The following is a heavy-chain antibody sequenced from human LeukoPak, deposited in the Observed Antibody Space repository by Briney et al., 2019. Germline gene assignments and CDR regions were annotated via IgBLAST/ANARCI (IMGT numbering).Heavy chain of an antibody. V-gene: IGHV3-23*01. Sequence: HSGGSLRVSCAASGLTVITYDMSWVRQAPGKGLEWVSSVSGSGDTTYYTDSVKGRFTISRDNSKNTLYLQMNSLRAEDTAVYYCANLKFDSSGYKAIDYWGQGTLVTVSS. CDR3: ANLKFDSSGYKAIDY. D-gene: IGHD3-22*01. J-gene: IGHJ4*02. CDR2: VSGSGDTT. CDR1: GLTVITYD.